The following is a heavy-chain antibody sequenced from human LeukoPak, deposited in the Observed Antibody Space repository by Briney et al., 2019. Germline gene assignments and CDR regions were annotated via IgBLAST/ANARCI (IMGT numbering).Heavy chain of an antibody. V-gene: IGHV4-4*02. Sequence: PSETLSLTCAVSGGSISSSNWWSWVRQPPGKGLEWIGEIYHSGSTNYNPSLKSRVTISVDKSKNQFSLKLSSVTAADTAVYYCARRHPNYYGSPTYFDYWGQGALVTVSS. CDR2: IYHSGST. CDR3: ARRHPNYYGSPTYFDY. D-gene: IGHD3-10*01. J-gene: IGHJ4*02. CDR1: GGSISSSNW.